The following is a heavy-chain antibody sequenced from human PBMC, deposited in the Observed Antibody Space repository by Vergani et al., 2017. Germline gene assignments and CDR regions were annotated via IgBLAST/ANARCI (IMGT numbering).Heavy chain of an antibody. CDR2: IYYSGST. D-gene: IGHD2-21*01. J-gene: IGHJ6*03. Sequence: QVQLQESGPGLVKPSETLSLTCTVSGCFISSYYWSWIRQPPGKGLEWIGYIYYSGSTNYHPSLESRVTISVDTTKNQFSLKLSSVTAADTAVYYCARVWVVANYYYYMDVWGKGTTVTVSS. CDR3: ARVWVVANYYYYMDV. V-gene: IGHV4-59*01. CDR1: GCFISSYY.